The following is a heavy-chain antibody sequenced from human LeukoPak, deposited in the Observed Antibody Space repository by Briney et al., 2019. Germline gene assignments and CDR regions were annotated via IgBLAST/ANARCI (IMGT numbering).Heavy chain of an antibody. D-gene: IGHD5-24*01. V-gene: IGHV1-18*01. CDR3: ARDNSVRDEAWWFNP. CDR1: GYTFTSYG. Sequence: VASVKVSCTASGYTFTSYGMNWVRQAPGQGLEWMGWISADSGNTNYAQTLQGRVTMTTDKSKSTAYLELRSLRADDTAVYYCARDNSVRDEAWWFNPWGQGTLVTVSS. CDR2: ISADSGNT. J-gene: IGHJ5*02.